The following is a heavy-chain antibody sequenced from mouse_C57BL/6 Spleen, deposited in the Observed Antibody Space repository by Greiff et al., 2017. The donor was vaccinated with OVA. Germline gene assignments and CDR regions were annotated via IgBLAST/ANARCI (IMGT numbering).Heavy chain of an antibody. J-gene: IGHJ3*01. D-gene: IGHD3-2*02. CDR3: AIDSSGSSSWFAY. CDR2: INPNNGGT. Sequence: EVQLQQSGPELVKPGASVKISCKASGYTFTDYYMNWVKQSHGKSLEWIGDINPNNGGTSYNQKFKGKATLTVDKSSSTAYMELRSLTSEDSAVYYCAIDSSGSSSWFAYWGQGTLVTVSA. V-gene: IGHV1-26*01. CDR1: GYTFTDYY.